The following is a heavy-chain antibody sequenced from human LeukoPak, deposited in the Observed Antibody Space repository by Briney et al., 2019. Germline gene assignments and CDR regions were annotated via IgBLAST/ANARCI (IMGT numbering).Heavy chain of an antibody. V-gene: IGHV1-18*01. D-gene: IGHD6-13*01. CDR3: VRDGYVDL. CDR1: GYTFTSYG. CDR2: ISPYNGNA. Sequence: ASVKVSCKASGYTFTSYGLAWVRQAPGQGLEWIGWISPYNGNADYAQDLQGRVIMTTDTSTSTAYMELRSLRSDDTGVYYCVRDGYVDLWGRGTLVTVSS. J-gene: IGHJ2*01.